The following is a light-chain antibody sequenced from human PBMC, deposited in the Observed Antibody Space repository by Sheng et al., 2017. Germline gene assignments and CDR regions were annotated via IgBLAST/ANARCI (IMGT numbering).Light chain of an antibody. V-gene: IGKV1-39*01. CDR1: QSISNY. Sequence: DIQMTQSPSSLSAYVGDRVTITCRASQSISNYLNWYQQKPGKTPNLLIYAASTLQSGVPSRFSGSGSGTDFILTISSLQPEDFATYYCQQSFSFPPTFGQGTKVEIK. CDR3: QQSFSFPPT. CDR2: AAS. J-gene: IGKJ1*01.